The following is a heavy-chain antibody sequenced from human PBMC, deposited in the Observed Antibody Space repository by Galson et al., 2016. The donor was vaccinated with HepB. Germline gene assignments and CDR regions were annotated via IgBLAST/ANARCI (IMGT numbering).Heavy chain of an antibody. V-gene: IGHV1-3*04. CDR1: GYTFTSYP. CDR3: ARGKGFLSYYGMDV. J-gene: IGHJ6*02. D-gene: IGHD2/OR15-2a*01. CDR2: ITSGNGNI. Sequence: SVKVSCKASGYTFTSYPLHWVRQAPGQRLECMGWITSGNGNIRYTEQFQGRVTITRDTSASTAYMEPSSLRSEDTAVYYCARGKGFLSYYGMDVWGQGTTVIVSS.